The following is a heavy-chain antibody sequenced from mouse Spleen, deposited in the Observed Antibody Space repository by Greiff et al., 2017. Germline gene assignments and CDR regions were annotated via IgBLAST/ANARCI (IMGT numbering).Heavy chain of an antibody. V-gene: IGHV2-4-1*01. CDR3: ARKGLYYFDY. D-gene: IGHD3-3*01. J-gene: IGHJ2*01. CDR1: GFSLTNYA. Sequence: VKLMESGPGLVAPSQSLSITCTVSGFSLTNYAVHWVRQSPGKGLEWLGVIWRDGSTDYNAAFISRLSISKDNSKSQVFFKMNSLQADDTAIYYCARKGLYYFDYWGQGTTLTVSS. CDR2: IWRDGST.